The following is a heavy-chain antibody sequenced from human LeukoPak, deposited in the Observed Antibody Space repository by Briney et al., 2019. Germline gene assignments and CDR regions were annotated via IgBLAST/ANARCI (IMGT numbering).Heavy chain of an antibody. D-gene: IGHD6-13*01. Sequence: GGSLRLSCAASGFNVSNNYMTWVRQAPGKGLQWVSYIDGSGTTIYYAESVKGRFTISRDNAKNSLYLQMNSLRAEDTALYYCARDMTITGADDYWGQGTRVTVSS. CDR2: IDGSGTTI. J-gene: IGHJ4*02. CDR1: GFNVSNNY. V-gene: IGHV3-11*04. CDR3: ARDMTITGADDY.